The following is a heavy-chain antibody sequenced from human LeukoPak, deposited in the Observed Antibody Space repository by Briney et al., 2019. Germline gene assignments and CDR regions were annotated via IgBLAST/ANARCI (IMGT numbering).Heavy chain of an antibody. CDR3: ARVGRNGWDFDH. V-gene: IGHV3-7*01. J-gene: IGHJ4*02. D-gene: IGHD6-19*01. CDR2: INEGGGLT. CDR1: GFRFNTYW. Sequence: GGSLRLSCAASGFRFNTYWMSWVRQAPGKGLEWVTIINEGGGLTFYVDSVKGRFSISRDNSKNSLSLQMSTLRVEDTAMYYCARVGRNGWDFDHWGQGTLVTVSS.